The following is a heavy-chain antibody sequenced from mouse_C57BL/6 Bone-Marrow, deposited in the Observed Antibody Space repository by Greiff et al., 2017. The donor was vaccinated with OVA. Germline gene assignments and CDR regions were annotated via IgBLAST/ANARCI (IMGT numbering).Heavy chain of an antibody. V-gene: IGHV1-19*01. J-gene: IGHJ3*01. CDR1: GYTFTDYY. D-gene: IGHD1-3*01. CDR2: INPYNGGT. Sequence: EVKLQQSGPVLVKPGASVKMSCKASGYTFTDYYMNWVKQSHGKSLEWIGVINPYNGGTSYNQKFKGKATLTVDKSSSTAYMELNSLTSEDSAVYYCARSGSAWFAYWGQGTLVTVSA. CDR3: ARSGSAWFAY.